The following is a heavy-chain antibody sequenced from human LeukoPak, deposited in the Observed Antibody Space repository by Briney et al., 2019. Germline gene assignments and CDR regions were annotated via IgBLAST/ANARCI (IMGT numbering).Heavy chain of an antibody. CDR2: ISWDGGST. CDR1: GFTFSSYA. D-gene: IGHD6-19*01. V-gene: IGHV3-43*02. J-gene: IGHJ4*02. Sequence: PGGSLRLSCAASGFTFSSYAMHWVRQAPGKGLEWVSVISWDGGSTYYADSVKGRFTISRDNSKNSLYLQMNSLRTEDTALYYCAKDLSTSGWILDYWGQGTLLTVSS. CDR3: AKDLSTSGWILDY.